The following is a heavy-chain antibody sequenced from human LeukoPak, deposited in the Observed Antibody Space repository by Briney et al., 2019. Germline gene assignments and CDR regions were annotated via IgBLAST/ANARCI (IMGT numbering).Heavy chain of an antibody. CDR1: GYTFTGYY. J-gene: IGHJ3*02. Sequence: GASVKVSCKASGYTFTGYYMHWVRQAPGQGLEWMGWINPNSGGTNYAQKFQGRVTMTRDTSISTAYMELSRLRSDDTAVYYCAAVSVTQGPEDAFDIWGQGTMVTVSS. D-gene: IGHD4-23*01. V-gene: IGHV1-2*02. CDR2: INPNSGGT. CDR3: AAVSVTQGPEDAFDI.